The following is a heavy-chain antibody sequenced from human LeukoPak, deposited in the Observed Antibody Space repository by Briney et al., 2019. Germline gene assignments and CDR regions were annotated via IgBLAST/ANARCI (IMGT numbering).Heavy chain of an antibody. J-gene: IGHJ4*02. CDR3: AREGYSRTFDY. CDR1: GGSFRGYY. Sequence: PSETLSLTCAVYGGSFRGYYWSWLRQPPGKGLEWIGEINHSGSTNYNPSLKSRVTISVDTSKNQFSLKLSSVTAADTAVYYCAREGYSRTFDYWGQGTLVTVSS. CDR2: INHSGST. D-gene: IGHD2-15*01. V-gene: IGHV4-34*01.